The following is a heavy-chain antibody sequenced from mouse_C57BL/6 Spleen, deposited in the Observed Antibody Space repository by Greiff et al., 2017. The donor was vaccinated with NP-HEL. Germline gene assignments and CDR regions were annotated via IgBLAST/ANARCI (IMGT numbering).Heavy chain of an antibody. CDR3: ARGGLDDGYYAPMDY. Sequence: EVQLQQSGPELVKPGASVKISCKASGYTFTDYYMHWVKQSNGKSLEWIGDINPNNGGTSYTQKFKGKATLTVDKSSSTAYMELRSLTSEDSAVYYVARGGLDDGYYAPMDYWGQGTSVTVSS. CDR2: INPNNGGT. D-gene: IGHD2-3*01. CDR1: GYTFTDYY. J-gene: IGHJ4*01. V-gene: IGHV1-26*01.